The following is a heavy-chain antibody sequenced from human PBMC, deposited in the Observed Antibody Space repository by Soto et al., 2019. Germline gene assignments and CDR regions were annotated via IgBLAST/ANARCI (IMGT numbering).Heavy chain of an antibody. D-gene: IGHD5-18*01. CDR3: ATGVETAKAGY. J-gene: IGHJ4*02. V-gene: IGHV3-53*01. CDR1: GFTVSSNH. Sequence: VQLVESGGGLMQPGGSLRLSCAASGFTVSSNHMTWVRQAPGRGPEWVSTIYAGGKTYHADSVRGRFTISRDNSKNMLYLQMNSLRAEDTAVYYCATGVETAKAGYWGQGTMVTVSS. CDR2: IYAGGKT.